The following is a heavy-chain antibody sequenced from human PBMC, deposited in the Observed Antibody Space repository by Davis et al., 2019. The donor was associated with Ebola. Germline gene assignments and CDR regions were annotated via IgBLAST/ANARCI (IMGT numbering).Heavy chain of an antibody. CDR1: GGSFSGYY. J-gene: IGHJ6*03. D-gene: IGHD1-1*01. V-gene: IGHV4-34*01. Sequence: PSETLSLTCAVFGGSFSGYYWSWIRQPPGKGLEWIGEISHSGTTNYNPSLKSRVTISVDTSKNQFSLKLSSVTAADTAVYYCARARHVSYYYYYMDVWGKGTTVTVSS. CDR2: ISHSGTT. CDR3: ARARHVSYYYYYMDV.